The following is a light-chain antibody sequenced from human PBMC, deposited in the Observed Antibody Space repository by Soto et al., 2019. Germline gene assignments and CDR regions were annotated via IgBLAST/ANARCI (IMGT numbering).Light chain of an antibody. CDR1: QSVSNY. V-gene: IGKV3-20*01. J-gene: IGKJ1*01. CDR2: GAS. Sequence: EIVLTQSPGTLSLSPGERATLSCRASQSVSNYLAWYQHKPGQAPRLLSYGASSRATGIPDRCSGSGSETAFTLTISRPEPADFAVYCCQQYGGSPKTFGQGTKV. CDR3: QQYGGSPKT.